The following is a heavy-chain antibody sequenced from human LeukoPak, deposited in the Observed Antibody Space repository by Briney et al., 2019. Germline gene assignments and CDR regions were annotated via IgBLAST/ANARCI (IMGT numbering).Heavy chain of an antibody. Sequence: SETLSLTCTVSGGSISSSSYYWSWIRQPAGKGLEWIGRIYTSGSTNYNPSLKSRVTMSVDTSKNQFSLKLSSVTAADTAVYYCARVSRPGGYGSGSLAYYFDYWGQGTLVTVSS. CDR3: ARVSRPGGYGSGSLAYYFDY. J-gene: IGHJ4*02. CDR1: GGSISSSSYY. CDR2: IYTSGST. D-gene: IGHD3-10*01. V-gene: IGHV4-61*02.